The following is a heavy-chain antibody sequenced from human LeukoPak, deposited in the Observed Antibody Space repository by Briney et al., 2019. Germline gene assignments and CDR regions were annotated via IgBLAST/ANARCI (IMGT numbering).Heavy chain of an antibody. CDR3: AALGGSGSYYYYYGMDV. D-gene: IGHD3-10*01. Sequence: SVKVSCKASGFTFTSSAMQWVRQARGQRLEWIGWIVVGSGNTNYAQKFQERVPITRDMSTSTAYMELSSLRSEDTAVYYCAALGGSGSYYYYYGMDVWGQGTTVTVSS. CDR2: IVVGSGNT. V-gene: IGHV1-58*02. J-gene: IGHJ6*02. CDR1: GFTFTSSA.